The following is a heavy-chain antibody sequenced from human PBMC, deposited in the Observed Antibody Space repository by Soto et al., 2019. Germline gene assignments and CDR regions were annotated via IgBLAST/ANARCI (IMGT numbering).Heavy chain of an antibody. D-gene: IGHD1-20*01. CDR3: AKVVTGTLPGYYYYMDV. V-gene: IGHV3-23*01. Sequence: GGSLRLSCAASGFTFSSYAMSWVRQAPGKGLEWVSAISGSGGSTYYADSVKGRFTISRDNSKNTLYLQMNSLRAEDTAVYYCAKVVTGTLPGYYYYMDVWGKGTTVTVSS. CDR1: GFTFSSYA. CDR2: ISGSGGST. J-gene: IGHJ6*03.